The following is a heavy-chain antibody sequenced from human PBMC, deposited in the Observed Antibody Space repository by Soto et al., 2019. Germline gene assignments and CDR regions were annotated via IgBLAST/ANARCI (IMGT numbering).Heavy chain of an antibody. Sequence: PGGSLRLSCVASGFSFSNYNMNWVRPAPGKGLEWVSYITDSSDTVHYADSVRGRFTISRDNAESSLYLQMNSLRDEDTAVYFCARDFGHGYYLDYWGRGTLVTVSS. CDR3: ARDFGHGYYLDY. D-gene: IGHD3-3*01. J-gene: IGHJ4*02. CDR1: GFSFSNYN. CDR2: ITDSSDTV. V-gene: IGHV3-48*02.